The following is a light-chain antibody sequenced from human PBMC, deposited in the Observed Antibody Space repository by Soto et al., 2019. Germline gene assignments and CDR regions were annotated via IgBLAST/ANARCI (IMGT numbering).Light chain of an antibody. J-gene: IGKJ1*01. CDR1: QSVSSY. CDR3: QHRSNWPT. CDR2: DAS. Sequence: EIVLTQSPATLSLSPGERATLSCRASQSVSSYLAWYQQKPGQAPRLLIYDASNRATGIPARFSGSGSGTDFTLTISSLEPEDFAFYYCQHRSNWPTFGQGTKVEIK. V-gene: IGKV3-11*01.